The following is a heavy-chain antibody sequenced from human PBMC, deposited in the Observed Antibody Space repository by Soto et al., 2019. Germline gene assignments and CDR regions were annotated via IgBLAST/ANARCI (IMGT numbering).Heavy chain of an antibody. CDR1: GFTFSHYE. CDR2: ISTSGGTI. Sequence: EVQLVESGGGLVEPGGSLRLSCAASGFTFSHYEMNWVRQAPGKGLEWVSHISTSGGTIYYADSVKGRFTISRDNGKNSLNLQMHSLRAEDTAVYYCARHGYYESSGYTYNFYALDVWGRGTTVTVSS. D-gene: IGHD3-22*01. J-gene: IGHJ6*02. V-gene: IGHV3-48*03. CDR3: ARHGYYESSGYTYNFYALDV.